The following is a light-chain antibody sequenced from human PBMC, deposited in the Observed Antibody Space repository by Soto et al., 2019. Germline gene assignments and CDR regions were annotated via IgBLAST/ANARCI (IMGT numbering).Light chain of an antibody. Sequence: QTPLTQLPSATGSPGQSVTISCTGTSSDVGTNNYVSWYQQHPGKAPKLLIFEVTKRPPGVPDRFSGSKSDNTASLTVSGLQAEDEADYYCSSYTDSAFHVFGTGTKVTVL. J-gene: IGLJ1*01. CDR3: SSYTDSAFHV. V-gene: IGLV2-8*01. CDR2: EVT. CDR1: SSDVGTNNY.